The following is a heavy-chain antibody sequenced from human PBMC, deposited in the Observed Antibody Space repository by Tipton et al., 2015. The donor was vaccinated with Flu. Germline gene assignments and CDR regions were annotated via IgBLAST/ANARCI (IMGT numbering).Heavy chain of an antibody. V-gene: IGHV3-48*03. CDR1: GSTFSNYE. J-gene: IGHJ4*02. Sequence: QLVQSGGGLVQPGGSLRLSCAASGSTFSNYEMNWVRQAPGKGLEWLSYISSSGNTISYADSVRGRFTISRDNTKKSLYLQLSSLRAEDTAIYYCATLTGDDYWGQGLMVTVSS. CDR3: ATLTGDDY. D-gene: IGHD7-27*01. CDR2: ISSSGNTI.